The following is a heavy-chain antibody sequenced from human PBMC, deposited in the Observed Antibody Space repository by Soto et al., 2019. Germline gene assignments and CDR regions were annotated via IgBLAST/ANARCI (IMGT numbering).Heavy chain of an antibody. CDR2: INHSGST. CDR3: ATSQKGYNWNYFDH. J-gene: IGHJ4*02. V-gene: IGHV4-34*01. CDR1: GGSFSGYY. Sequence: SETLSLTCAVYGGSFSGYYWSWIRQPPGKGLEWIGEINHSGSTNYNPSLKSRVSVSVDTSKNQFSLKVSGVSAADTAVYYCATSQKGYNWNYFDHWGQGALVTVSS. D-gene: IGHD1-20*01.